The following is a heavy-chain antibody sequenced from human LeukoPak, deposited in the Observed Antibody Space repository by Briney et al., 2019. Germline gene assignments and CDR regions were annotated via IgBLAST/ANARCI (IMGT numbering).Heavy chain of an antibody. CDR3: ARAPSITGTTPPGY. CDR2: MNPNSGNT. D-gene: IGHD1-7*01. Sequence: ASVKVSCKAFGYTFTSYDINWVRQATGQGLEWMGWMNPNSGNTGYAQKFQGRVTMTRNTSISTAYTELSSLRSEDTAVYYCARAPSITGTTPPGYWGQGTLVTVSS. CDR1: GYTFTSYD. J-gene: IGHJ4*02. V-gene: IGHV1-8*01.